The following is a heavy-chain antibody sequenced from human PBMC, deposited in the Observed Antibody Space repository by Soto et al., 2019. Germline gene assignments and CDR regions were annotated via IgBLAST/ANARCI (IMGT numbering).Heavy chain of an antibody. V-gene: IGHV1-69*13. J-gene: IGHJ4*02. CDR2: IIPIFGTA. Sequence: GASVKVSCKASGGTFSSYAISWVRQAPGQGLEWMGGIIPIFGTANYAQKFQGRVTITADESTSTAYMELSSLRSEDTAVYYCARSPVYYDILTGYSYWGQGTLVTVS. CDR1: GGTFSSYA. D-gene: IGHD3-9*01. CDR3: ARSPVYYDILTGYSY.